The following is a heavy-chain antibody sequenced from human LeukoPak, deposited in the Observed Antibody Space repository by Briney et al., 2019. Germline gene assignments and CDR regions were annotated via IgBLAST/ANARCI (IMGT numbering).Heavy chain of an antibody. CDR3: ARGGAYSSSLYARFDP. CDR2: INRSGST. CDR1: GGSFSGYY. D-gene: IGHD6-13*01. Sequence: SETLSLTCAVSGGSFSGYYWSWLRQSPGRGLEWIGRINRSGSTNYNPSLKSRVTMSVDTSKNQFSLKLNSVTAADTAVYYCARGGAYSSSLYARFDPWGQGTLVTVSS. J-gene: IGHJ5*02. V-gene: IGHV4-34*01.